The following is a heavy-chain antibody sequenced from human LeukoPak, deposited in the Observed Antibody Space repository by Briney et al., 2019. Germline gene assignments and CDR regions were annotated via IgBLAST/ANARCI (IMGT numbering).Heavy chain of an antibody. CDR1: GYNFFKYA. CDR2: IDGGNGDT. J-gene: IGHJ4*02. D-gene: IGHD5-24*01. V-gene: IGHV1-3*01. Sequence: ASLKVSCKTSGYNFFKYAIHWVRQAPGQRFEWMGWIDGGNGDTRFSQKFQDRVSFTRDTFATTVYMELTSLRSEDTAVYYCARDQSRDIRVDFDYWGQGTLVIVSS. CDR3: ARDQSRDIRVDFDY.